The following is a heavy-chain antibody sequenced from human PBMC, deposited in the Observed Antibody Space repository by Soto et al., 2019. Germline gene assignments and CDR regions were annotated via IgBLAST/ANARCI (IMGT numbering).Heavy chain of an antibody. D-gene: IGHD3-10*01. Sequence: GGSLRLSCAASGFTFSSYSMNWVRQAPGKGLEWVSSISSQSGYIYYADSVKGRFTISRDNAKNSLYLQMNSLRAEDTAVYYCARGPYGSGSYSYSDYWGQGTLVTVSS. J-gene: IGHJ4*02. CDR1: GFTFSSYS. V-gene: IGHV3-21*01. CDR2: ISSQSGYI. CDR3: ARGPYGSGSYSYSDY.